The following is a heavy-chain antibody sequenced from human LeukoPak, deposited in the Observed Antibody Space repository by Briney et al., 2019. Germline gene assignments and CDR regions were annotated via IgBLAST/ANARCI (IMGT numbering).Heavy chain of an antibody. CDR2: IYYSGST. CDR3: ARHEGPYSSSWYIA. CDR1: GGSISSSSYY. V-gene: IGHV4-39*01. J-gene: IGHJ3*01. D-gene: IGHD6-13*01. Sequence: PSETLSLTCTVSGGSISSSSYYWGWIRQPPGKGLEWIVSIYYSGSTYYNPSLKSRVTISVDTSKNQFSLKLSSVTAADTAVYYCARHEGPYSSSWYIAWGQGTMVTVSS.